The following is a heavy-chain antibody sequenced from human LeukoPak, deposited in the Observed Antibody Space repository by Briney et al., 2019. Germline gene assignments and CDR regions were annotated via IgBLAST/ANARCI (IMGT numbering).Heavy chain of an antibody. V-gene: IGHV1-2*02. J-gene: IGHJ5*02. CDR1: GYTFTVYH. D-gene: IGHD2-21*02. CDR3: GLVTSGNWWFDP. Sequence: ASVKVSCKTSGYTFTVYHVHWVRQAPGQGLEWMGWINPNSGGTNYAQILQGRVTMTRDTSISTVYMELSSLRSDDTAVYYCGLVTSGNWWFDPWGQGTLVTVSS. CDR2: INPNSGGT.